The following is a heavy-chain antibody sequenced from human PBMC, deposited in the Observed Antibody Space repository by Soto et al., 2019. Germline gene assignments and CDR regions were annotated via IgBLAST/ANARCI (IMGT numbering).Heavy chain of an antibody. D-gene: IGHD6-6*01. J-gene: IGHJ4*02. V-gene: IGHV3-21*01. CDR3: AIDLGSSSGDFDY. CDR1: GFTFSSYS. CDR2: ISSSSSYI. Sequence: ESGGGLVKPGGSLRLSCAASGFTFSSYSMNWVRQAPGKGLEWVSSISSSSSYIYYSDSVKGRFTISRENAKNSLYLQMNSLRAEDTAVYYCAIDLGSSSGDFDYWGQGTLVTVSS.